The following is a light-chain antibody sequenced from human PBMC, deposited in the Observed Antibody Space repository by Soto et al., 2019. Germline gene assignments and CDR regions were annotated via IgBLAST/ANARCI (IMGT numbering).Light chain of an antibody. CDR2: DAS. Sequence: ALQLTQSPSSLSASVGDRVTITCRASQGISSALAWYQQKPGKAPKLLIYDASSLESGVPSRFSGSGSGTEFTLTISSLQPEDFATYYCQQFNSYPWTFGQGTKVEIK. V-gene: IGKV1-13*02. CDR3: QQFNSYPWT. J-gene: IGKJ1*01. CDR1: QGISSA.